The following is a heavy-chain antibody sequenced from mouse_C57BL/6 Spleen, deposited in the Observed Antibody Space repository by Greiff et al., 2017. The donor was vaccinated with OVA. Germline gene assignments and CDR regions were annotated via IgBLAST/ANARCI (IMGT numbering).Heavy chain of an antibody. CDR3: AIYEPRYAMDY. CDR2: IWSGGSR. Sequence: VQLVESGPGLVQPSQSLSITCTVSGFSLTSYGVHWVRQSPGKGLEWLGVIWSGGSRDYNAAFISRLSISKDNSKSQVFFKMNSLQADDTAIYYCAIYEPRYAMDYWGQGTSVTVSS. D-gene: IGHD2-3*01. J-gene: IGHJ4*01. V-gene: IGHV2-2*01. CDR1: GFSLTSYG.